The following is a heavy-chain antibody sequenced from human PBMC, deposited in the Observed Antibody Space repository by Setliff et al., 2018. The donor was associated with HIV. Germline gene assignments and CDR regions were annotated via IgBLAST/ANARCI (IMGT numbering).Heavy chain of an antibody. V-gene: IGHV1-18*01. CDR2: ISVYNGNT. J-gene: IGHJ4*02. Sequence: ASVKVSCKTSDYTFINYGIHWVRQAPGQGLEWMGWISVYNGNTNYAETFQGRVTMTTDTSTSTAYMDLRSLRADDTALYYCARVPRTGPLDYWGQGTLVTVSS. CDR3: ARVPRTGPLDY. CDR1: DYTFINYG.